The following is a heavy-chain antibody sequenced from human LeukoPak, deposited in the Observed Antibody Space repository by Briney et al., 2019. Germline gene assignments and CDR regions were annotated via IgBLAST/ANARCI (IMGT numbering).Heavy chain of an antibody. CDR3: ARILGYYYMDV. CDR2: IYDSGST. V-gene: IGHV4-59*01. D-gene: IGHD1-26*01. J-gene: IGHJ6*03. Sequence: SETLSLTCTVSGGSISIYYWSWIRQPPGKGLEWIGYIYDSGSTNYNPSLKSRVTISVDTSKNQFSLKLSSVAAADTAVYYCARILGYYYMDVWGKGTTVTISS. CDR1: GGSISIYY.